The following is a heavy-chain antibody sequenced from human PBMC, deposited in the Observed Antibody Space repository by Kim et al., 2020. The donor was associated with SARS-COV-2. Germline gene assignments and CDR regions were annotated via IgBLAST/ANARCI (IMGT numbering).Heavy chain of an antibody. V-gene: IGHV1-69*01. Sequence: KFQGRVTITADESTSTAYMELSSLRSEDTAVYYCARRNYYGSGSYMGIDYWGQGTLVTVSS. J-gene: IGHJ4*02. D-gene: IGHD3-10*01. CDR3: ARRNYYGSGSYMGIDY.